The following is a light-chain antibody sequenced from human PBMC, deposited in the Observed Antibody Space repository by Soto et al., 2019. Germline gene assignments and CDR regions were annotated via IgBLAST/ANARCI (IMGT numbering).Light chain of an antibody. V-gene: IGKV3-20*01. CDR2: AAS. CDR1: HSVSSNY. Sequence: RVLSMTPGDPVFSPGGRGTLSCRASHSVSSNYLAWYQQKPGQAPRLLIYAASSGATGIPDRFRGSGSGTDFSLTISRLEPEDFAVYYCQLYGSSLWTFGQGTKVDI. CDR3: QLYGSSLWT. J-gene: IGKJ1*01.